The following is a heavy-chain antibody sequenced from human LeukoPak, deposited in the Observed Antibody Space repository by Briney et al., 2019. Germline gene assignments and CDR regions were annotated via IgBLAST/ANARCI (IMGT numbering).Heavy chain of an antibody. D-gene: IGHD1-26*01. CDR2: IYHSGST. V-gene: IGHV4-38-2*02. J-gene: IGHJ4*02. Sequence: SETLSLTCTVSGYSISSGYYWGWIRQPPGKVLEWIGSIYHSGSTYYSPSLKSRVTISVDTSKNQFSLQLSSVAAAHTAVYYCAGSGSYFGVWSGNFDYWGQGTLVTVSS. CDR3: AGSGSYFGVWSGNFDY. CDR1: GYSISSGYY.